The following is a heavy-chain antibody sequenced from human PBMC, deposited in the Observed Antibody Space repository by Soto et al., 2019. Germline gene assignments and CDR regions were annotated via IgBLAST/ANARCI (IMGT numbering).Heavy chain of an antibody. CDR3: ARGRQWLATHYYFDY. J-gene: IGHJ4*02. Sequence: ASVKVSCKASGYIFTNHYIHWVRQAPGQGLEWMGIINPSGGTTNYAQKFQGRVTMTTDTSTSTAYMELSSLRSEDTAVYYCARGRQWLATHYYFDYWGQGTLVTVSS. CDR2: INPSGGTT. V-gene: IGHV1-46*01. D-gene: IGHD6-19*01. CDR1: GYIFTNHY.